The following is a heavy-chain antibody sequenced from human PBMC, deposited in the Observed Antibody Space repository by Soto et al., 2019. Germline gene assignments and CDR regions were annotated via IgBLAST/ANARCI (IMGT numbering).Heavy chain of an antibody. Sequence: PSQTRSLTCCISGDSVSSNSAAWNWLRQSPSRGLECLGRTYYRSKWYNDYAVSVESRITINPDTSKNHFSLQLNFVTPEDTAVYFWASGENYSGRIFDYWHQGPLVTVST. CDR3: ASGENYSGRIFDY. D-gene: IGHD1-26*01. CDR2: TYYRSKWYN. J-gene: IGHJ4*02. CDR1: GDSVSSNSAA. V-gene: IGHV6-1*01.